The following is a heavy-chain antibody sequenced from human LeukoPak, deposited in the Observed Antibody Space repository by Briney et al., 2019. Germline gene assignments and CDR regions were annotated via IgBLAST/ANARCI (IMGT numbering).Heavy chain of an antibody. CDR2: IYTSGST. D-gene: IGHD3-9*01. CDR1: GASISSGTSY. CDR3: ARDGVLRYFGARPYRNWFDP. J-gene: IGHJ5*02. Sequence: SETLSLTCTVSGASISSGTSYWSWIRQPAGKGLEWIGRIYTSGSTDYNPSLKSRVTVSVDTSKNQFSLKLSSVTAADTAVYYCARDGVLRYFGARPYRNWFDPWGQGTLVTVSS. V-gene: IGHV4-61*02.